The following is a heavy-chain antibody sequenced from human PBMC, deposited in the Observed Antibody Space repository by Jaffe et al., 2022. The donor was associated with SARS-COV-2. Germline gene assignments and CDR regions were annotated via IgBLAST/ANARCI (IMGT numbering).Heavy chain of an antibody. CDR3: ARENDSSSWVGGEYYFDY. Sequence: QVQLQESGPGLVKPSQTLSLTCTVSGGSISSGSYYWSWIRQPAGKGLEWIGRIYTSGSTNYNPSLKSRVTISVDTSKNQFSLKLSSVTAADTAVYYCARENDSSSWVGGEYYFDYWGQGTLVTVSS. J-gene: IGHJ4*02. CDR2: IYTSGST. CDR1: GGSISSGSYY. D-gene: IGHD6-13*01. V-gene: IGHV4-61*02.